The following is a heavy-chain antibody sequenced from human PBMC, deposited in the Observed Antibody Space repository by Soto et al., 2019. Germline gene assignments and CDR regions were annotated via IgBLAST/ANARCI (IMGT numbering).Heavy chain of an antibody. CDR2: INHSGST. J-gene: IGHJ4*02. Sequence: QVQLQQWGAGLLKPSETQSITCAVYGGSFSGYYWTWIRQPPGKGLEWIGEINHSGSTNYNPSLKSRVTISVDTSKNQFSLKLSSVTAADTAVYYCARGGEIVVVVSTTGRYFDYWGQGTLVTVSS. V-gene: IGHV4-34*01. D-gene: IGHD2-15*01. CDR3: ARGGEIVVVVSTTGRYFDY. CDR1: GGSFSGYY.